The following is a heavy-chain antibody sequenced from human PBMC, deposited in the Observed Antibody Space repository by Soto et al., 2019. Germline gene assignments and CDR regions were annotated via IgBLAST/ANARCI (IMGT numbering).Heavy chain of an antibody. Sequence: EVQLVESGGGLVKPGGSLRLSCAASGFTFSSYSMNWVRQAPGKGLEWVSSISSSSSYIYYADSVKGRFTISRDNAKNSLYLQMNSLRAEDTAVYYCARVDILTGYYPHDYYYYGMDVWGQGTTVTVSS. V-gene: IGHV3-21*01. CDR2: ISSSSSYI. CDR3: ARVDILTGYYPHDYYYYGMDV. D-gene: IGHD3-9*01. J-gene: IGHJ6*02. CDR1: GFTFSSYS.